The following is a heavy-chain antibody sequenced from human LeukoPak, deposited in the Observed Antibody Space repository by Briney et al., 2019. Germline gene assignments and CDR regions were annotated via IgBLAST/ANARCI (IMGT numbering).Heavy chain of an antibody. CDR2: IRQDGSET. CDR1: GFTFTNYW. Sequence: PGGSLRLSCAASGFTFTNYWMTWVRQAPGKGPKWVANIRQDGSETNYVDSVRGRFTIARDNTKNSLYLQMTSLRGEDTAVYYCASRAGKPGNTPWCFDYWGQGALVTVSS. D-gene: IGHD1-7*01. CDR3: ASRAGKPGNTPWCFDY. V-gene: IGHV3-7*01. J-gene: IGHJ4*02.